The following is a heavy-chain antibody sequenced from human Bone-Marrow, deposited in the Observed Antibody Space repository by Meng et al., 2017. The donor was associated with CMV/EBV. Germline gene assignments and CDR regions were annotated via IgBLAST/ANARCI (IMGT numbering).Heavy chain of an antibody. V-gene: IGHV3-21*01. CDR2: ISSSSSYI. D-gene: IGHD2-15*01. CDR1: GFTFSSYS. CDR3: ARGHVVGPADY. J-gene: IGHJ4*02. Sequence: GESLKISCAASGFTFSSYSMNWVRQAPGKGLEWVSSISSSSSYIYYADSVKGRFTISRDNAKNSLYLQMNSLRAEDTAVYYCARGHVVGPADYWGQGTLVTVSS.